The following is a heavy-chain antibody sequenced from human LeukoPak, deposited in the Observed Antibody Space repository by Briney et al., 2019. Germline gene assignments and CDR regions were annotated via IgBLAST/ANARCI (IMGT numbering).Heavy chain of an antibody. V-gene: IGHV4-59*01. Sequence: SETLSLTCTVSGGSISSYYWNWIRQPPGKGLEWIGYIYYSGSTNYNPSLKSRVTISVDMSKNQFSLQLTSVTAADTAVYYCARDSGYASGWYGMSGSYYYGMDVWGQGTTVTVSS. CDR1: GGSISSYY. CDR3: ARDSGYASGWYGMSGSYYYGMDV. D-gene: IGHD6-19*01. J-gene: IGHJ6*02. CDR2: IYYSGST.